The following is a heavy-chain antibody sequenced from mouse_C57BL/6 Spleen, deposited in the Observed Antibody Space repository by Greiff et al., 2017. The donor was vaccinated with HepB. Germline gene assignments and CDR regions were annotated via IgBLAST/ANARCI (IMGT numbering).Heavy chain of an antibody. V-gene: IGHV1-55*01. D-gene: IGHD1-1*01. CDR2: IYPGSGST. J-gene: IGHJ2*01. Sequence: QVQLQQPGAELVKPGASVKMSCKASGYTFTSYWITWVKQRPGQGLEWIGDIYPGSGSTNYNEKFKSKATLTVDTSSSTAYMQRSSLTSEDSAVYYCARRYYGSSRGFDYWGQGTTLTVSS. CDR3: ARRYYGSSRGFDY. CDR1: GYTFTSYW.